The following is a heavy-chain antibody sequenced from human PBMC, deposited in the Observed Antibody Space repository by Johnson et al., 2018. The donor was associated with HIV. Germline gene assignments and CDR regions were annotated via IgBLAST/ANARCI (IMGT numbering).Heavy chain of an antibody. D-gene: IGHD2-15*01. CDR1: GFTFSNYG. J-gene: IGHJ3*02. V-gene: IGHV3-30*02. CDR2: IRYDGSNK. Sequence: QVQVVESGGGVVQPGGSLRLSCEVSGFTFSNYGMHWVRQAPGKGLEWVAFIRYDGSNKYYADSVKGRFTIFRDNSKNTLYMQMKSLRVEDTAVYYCAKEALRGGEYDAFDIWGQGTMVTVS. CDR3: AKEALRGGEYDAFDI.